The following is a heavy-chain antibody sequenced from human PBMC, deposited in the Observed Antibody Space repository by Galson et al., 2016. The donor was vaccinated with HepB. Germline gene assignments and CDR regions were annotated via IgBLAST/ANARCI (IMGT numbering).Heavy chain of an antibody. CDR2: MYSTGNA. V-gene: IGHV4-39*01. Sequence: SETLSLTCTVSGGSISGSSHYWGWIRQPPGKGLEWVGFMYSTGNAYYNPSLMSRLTISVDMSKNQVSLRLSAVTAADTAVYYCARQRGKSLGVDVWGQGTTVTVPS. J-gene: IGHJ6*02. CDR3: ARQRGKSLGVDV. CDR1: GGSISGSSHY. D-gene: IGHD3-10*01.